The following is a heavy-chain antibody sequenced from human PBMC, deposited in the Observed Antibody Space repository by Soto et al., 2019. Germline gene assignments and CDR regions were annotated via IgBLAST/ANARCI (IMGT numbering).Heavy chain of an antibody. D-gene: IGHD6-6*01. CDR2: IIPIFGTA. V-gene: IGHV1-69*13. J-gene: IGHJ6*02. CDR3: ARRGYSSSSGVYYYYGMDV. Sequence: ASVKVSCKASGGTFSSYAISWVRQAPGQGLEWMGGIIPIFGTANYAQKFQGRVTITADESTSTAYMELSSLRSEDTAVYYCARRGYSSSSGVYYYYGMDVWGQGTTVTV. CDR1: GGTFSSYA.